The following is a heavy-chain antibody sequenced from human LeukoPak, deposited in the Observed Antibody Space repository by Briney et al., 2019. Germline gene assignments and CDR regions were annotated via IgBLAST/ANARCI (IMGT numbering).Heavy chain of an antibody. Sequence: SETLSLTCTVSGGSISSGGHSWSWIRPPPGEGLEGIGYIYHSGSGSTYYNPSLKSRVTISIDKSKNQFSLKLNSVTAADTAVYYCARINDFWSGPTLDVWGQGTTVTVSS. D-gene: IGHD3-3*01. CDR3: ARINDFWSGPTLDV. J-gene: IGHJ6*02. CDR1: GGSISSGGHS. CDR2: IYHSGSGST. V-gene: IGHV4-30-2*01.